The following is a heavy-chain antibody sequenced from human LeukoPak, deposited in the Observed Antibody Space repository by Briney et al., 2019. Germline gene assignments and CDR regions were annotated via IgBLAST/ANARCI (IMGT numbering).Heavy chain of an antibody. D-gene: IGHD2-21*02. CDR1: GYTFTGYY. V-gene: IGHV1-2*02. Sequence: GASVKVSCKASGYTFTGYYMHRVRQAPGQGLEWMGWINPNSGGTNYAQKFQGRVTMTRDTSISTAYMELSRLRSDDTAVYYCARGWRNAYCGGDCYYWGQGTLVTVSS. CDR2: INPNSGGT. CDR3: ARGWRNAYCGGDCYY. J-gene: IGHJ4*02.